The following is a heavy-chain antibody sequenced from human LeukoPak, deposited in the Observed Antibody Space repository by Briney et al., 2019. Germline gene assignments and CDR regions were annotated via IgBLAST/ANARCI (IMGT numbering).Heavy chain of an antibody. CDR1: GGSFSGYY. CDR3: ARLFPYSSSSHDYYYGMDV. CDR2: INRSGST. J-gene: IGHJ6*02. Sequence: PSETLSLTCAVYGGSFSGYYWSWIRQPPGKGLEWIGEINRSGSTNYNPSLKSRVTISVDTSKNQSSLKLSSVTAADTAVYYCARLFPYSSSSHDYYYGMDVWGQGTTVTVSS. V-gene: IGHV4-34*01. D-gene: IGHD6-6*01.